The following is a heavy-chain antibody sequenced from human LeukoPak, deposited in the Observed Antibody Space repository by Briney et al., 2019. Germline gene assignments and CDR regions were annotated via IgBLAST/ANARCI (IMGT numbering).Heavy chain of an antibody. CDR3: AELGITMIGGV. CDR1: GFTFDDYG. J-gene: IGHJ6*04. CDR2: INWNGGST. Sequence: GGSLRLSCVASGFTFDDYGMSWVRQAPGKGLERVSGINWNGGSTGYADSVKGRFTISRDNAKNSLYLQMNSLRAEDTAVYYCAELGITMIGGVWGKGTTVTISS. V-gene: IGHV3-20*04. D-gene: IGHD3-10*02.